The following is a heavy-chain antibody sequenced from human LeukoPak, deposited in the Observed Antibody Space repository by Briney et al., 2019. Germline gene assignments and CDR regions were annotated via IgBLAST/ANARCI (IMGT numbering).Heavy chain of an antibody. D-gene: IGHD3-22*01. J-gene: IGHJ4*02. CDR2: INPNSGGT. V-gene: IGHV1-2*02. Sequence: ASVKVSCKASGYAFTGYYMHWVRQAPGQGLEWMGWINPNSGGTNYAQKFQGRVTMTRDTSISTAYMELSRLRSDDTAVYYCATDYYDSSGYYYGFVGYWGQGTLVTVSS. CDR3: ATDYYDSSGYYYGFVGY. CDR1: GYAFTGYY.